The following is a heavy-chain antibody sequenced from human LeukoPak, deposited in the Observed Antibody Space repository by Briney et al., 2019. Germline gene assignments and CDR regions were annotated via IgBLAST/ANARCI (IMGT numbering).Heavy chain of an antibody. CDR3: ARGLRPRGYSYGRVSDP. CDR2: INHSGST. CDR1: GGSFSGYY. V-gene: IGHV4-34*01. J-gene: IGHJ5*02. D-gene: IGHD5-18*01. Sequence: PSETLSLTCAVYGGSFSGYYWSWIRQPPGKGLEWIGEINHSGSTNYNPSLKSRVTISVDTSKNQFSLTLSSVTAADTAVYHCARGLRPRGYSYGRVSDPWGQGTLVTVSS.